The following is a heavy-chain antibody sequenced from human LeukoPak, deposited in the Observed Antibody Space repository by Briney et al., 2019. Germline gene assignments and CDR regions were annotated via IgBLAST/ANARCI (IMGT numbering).Heavy chain of an antibody. CDR2: IIPIFGTA. J-gene: IGHJ6*03. Sequence: SVKVTCRASGGTFSSYAISWVRQAPGQGLEWMGGIIPIFGTANYAQKFQGRVTITTDESTSTAYMELSSLRSEDTAVYYCARGPSGVTIFGVDPVYYYYMDVWGRGTTVTVSS. V-gene: IGHV1-69*05. CDR3: ARGPSGVTIFGVDPVYYYYMDV. CDR1: GGTFSSYA. D-gene: IGHD3-3*01.